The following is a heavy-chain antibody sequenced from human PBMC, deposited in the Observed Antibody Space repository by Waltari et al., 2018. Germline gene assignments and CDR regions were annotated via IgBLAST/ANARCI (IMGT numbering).Heavy chain of an antibody. CDR3: ARDDHFWSGHPHYMDV. CDR1: GFTFSSYA. Sequence: QVQLVESGGGAVQPGRSLRLSCAVSGFTFSSYAFHWVRQAPGKGLEWVAVISYDGSNKYYADFVKGRFTISRDNSKNTAYMQMESLRDEDTAIYSCARDDHFWSGHPHYMDVWGKGTTVIVSS. CDR2: ISYDGSNK. J-gene: IGHJ6*03. D-gene: IGHD3-3*02. V-gene: IGHV3-30-3*01.